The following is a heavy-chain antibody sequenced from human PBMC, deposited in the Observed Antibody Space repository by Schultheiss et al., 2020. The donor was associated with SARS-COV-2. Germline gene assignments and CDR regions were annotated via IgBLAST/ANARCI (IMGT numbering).Heavy chain of an antibody. V-gene: IGHV4-39*01. CDR2: IYYSGST. J-gene: IGHJ6*02. D-gene: IGHD1-14*01. CDR1: GGSISSSSYY. Sequence: SQTLSLTCTVSGGSISSSSYYWGWIRQPPGKGLEWIGSIYYSGSTYYNPSLKSRVTISVDTSKNQFSLKLSSVTAADTAVYYCARGEWNQLACMDVWGQGTTVTVSS. CDR3: ARGEWNQLACMDV.